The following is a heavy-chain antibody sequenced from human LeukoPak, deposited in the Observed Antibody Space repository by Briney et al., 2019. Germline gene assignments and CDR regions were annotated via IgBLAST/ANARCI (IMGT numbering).Heavy chain of an antibody. V-gene: IGHV3-74*03. D-gene: IGHD4-17*01. Sequence: GGSLRLSCAASGFTFSSYAMLWVRQAPGKGLVWVSRINSDGCSIMYADSVKRRFTIPRDNAKHALYLQMNSLRAEDTAVYYCARVPYGDYVDYFDYWGQGTLVTVSS. J-gene: IGHJ4*02. CDR1: GFTFSSYA. CDR3: ARVPYGDYVDYFDY. CDR2: INSDGCSI.